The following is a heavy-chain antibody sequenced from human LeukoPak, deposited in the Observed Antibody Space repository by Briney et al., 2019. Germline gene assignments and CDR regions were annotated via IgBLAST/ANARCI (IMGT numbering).Heavy chain of an antibody. CDR1: GLTFSSYA. CDR3: ARDQGIVSYFDY. D-gene: IGHD1-26*01. Sequence: GGSLRLSCAASGLTFSSYAMHWVRQAPGKGLEWVAVISYDGSNKYYADSVKGRFTISRDNSKNTLYLQMNSLRAEDTAVYYCARDQGIVSYFDYWGQGTLVTVSS. CDR2: ISYDGSNK. J-gene: IGHJ4*02. V-gene: IGHV3-30*04.